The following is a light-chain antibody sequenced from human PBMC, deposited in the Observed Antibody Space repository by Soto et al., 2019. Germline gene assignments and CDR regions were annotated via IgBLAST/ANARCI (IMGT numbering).Light chain of an antibody. CDR1: QSLVHSDGNTY. J-gene: IGKJ3*01. CDR2: KVS. V-gene: IGKV2-30*02. CDR3: VQGSQWPLL. Sequence: DVVMTQSPLSLPVTLGQPASISCRSSQSLVHSDGNTYLSWFQQGPGQSPRRLIYKVSKRDSGVPDRISGSGSGTDFTLKISRVEAEDVGVYYCVQGSQWPLLFGPGTKVDIK.